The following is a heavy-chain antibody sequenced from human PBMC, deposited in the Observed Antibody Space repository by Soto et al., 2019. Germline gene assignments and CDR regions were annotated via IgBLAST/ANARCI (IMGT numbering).Heavy chain of an antibody. J-gene: IGHJ3*02. CDR1: GGSISPYN. Sequence: SETLSLTCNVSGGSISPYNWKWVGLHPGEGLEWIVYIHYSGSTSYNHSLKSRLTIIVDTSKNKFSLMLTSFTAADTASYYCGREDDYDAFDIWGQGAMVTVSS. CDR3: GREDDYDAFDI. V-gene: IGHV4-59*12. D-gene: IGHD5-12*01. CDR2: IHYSGST.